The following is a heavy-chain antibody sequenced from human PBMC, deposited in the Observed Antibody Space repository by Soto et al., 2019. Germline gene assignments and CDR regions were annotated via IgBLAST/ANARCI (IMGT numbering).Heavy chain of an antibody. CDR3: ARDRYGLDV. J-gene: IGHJ6*02. V-gene: IGHV4-59*12. CDR2: IYYSGST. CDR1: GGSISGFY. Sequence: SETLSLTCTVSGGSISGFYWSWSRQPPGKGLEWIGYIYYSGSTNYNPSLESRVTISVDTSKNQFSLKLTSLSAADTAVYFCARDRYGLDVWGQGTTVTVS.